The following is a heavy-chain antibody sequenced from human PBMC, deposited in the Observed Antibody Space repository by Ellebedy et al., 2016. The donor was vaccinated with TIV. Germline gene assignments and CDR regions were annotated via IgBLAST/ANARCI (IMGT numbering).Heavy chain of an antibody. Sequence: GESLKIPCAASGFTFSSYSMNWVRQAPGKGLEWVSSISSNSSYIYDADSVKGRFTISRDNAKKSLYLQMNSLRAEDTAVYYCARRRGRHAGGYFDYWGQGTLVTVSS. D-gene: IGHD2-15*01. CDR2: ISSNSSYI. CDR3: ARRRGRHAGGYFDY. J-gene: IGHJ4*02. V-gene: IGHV3-21*01. CDR1: GFTFSSYS.